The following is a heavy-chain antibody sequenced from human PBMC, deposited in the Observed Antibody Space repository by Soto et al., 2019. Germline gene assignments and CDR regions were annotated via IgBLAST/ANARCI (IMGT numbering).Heavy chain of an antibody. CDR3: ATDSSSGGSYYYFDY. V-gene: IGHV1-2*02. D-gene: IGHD1-26*01. CDR1: GYTFTGYY. J-gene: IGHJ4*02. Sequence: ASVKVSCKASGYTFTGYYMHWVRQAPGQGLEWMGWINPNSGGTNYAQKFQGRVTMTRDTSISTAYMELSRLRSDDTAVYYCATDSSSGGSYYYFDYWGQGTLVTVS. CDR2: INPNSGGT.